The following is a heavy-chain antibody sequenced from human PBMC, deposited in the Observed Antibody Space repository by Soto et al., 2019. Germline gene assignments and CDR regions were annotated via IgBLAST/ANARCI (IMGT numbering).Heavy chain of an antibody. J-gene: IGHJ4*02. CDR1: GFIFSTYA. CDR2: ISGGGGTT. D-gene: IGHD4-17*01. V-gene: IGHV3-23*01. Sequence: EVQLLESGGGLVQPGGSLRLSCAASGFIFSTYAMTWVRQAPGKGLEWVSVISGGGGTTYYADSVKGQFTISRDNSKNTLFLQMDSLRAEDTAVYYCAKVRGTVTTPPDYWGQGTLVTVSS. CDR3: AKVRGTVTTPPDY.